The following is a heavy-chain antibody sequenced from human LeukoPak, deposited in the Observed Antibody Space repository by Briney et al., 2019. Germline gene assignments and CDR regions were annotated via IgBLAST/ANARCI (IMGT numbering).Heavy chain of an antibody. CDR1: GYTFTGYY. V-gene: IGHV1-2*04. Sequence: ASVTVSCKASGYTFTGYYMHWVRQAPGQGLEWMGWINPNSGGTNYAQKFQGWVTMTRDTSISTAYMELSRLRSDDTAVYYCASSSDFPHPFFDYWGQGTLVTVSS. CDR3: ASSSDFPHPFFDY. J-gene: IGHJ4*02. CDR2: INPNSGGT. D-gene: IGHD2-21*02.